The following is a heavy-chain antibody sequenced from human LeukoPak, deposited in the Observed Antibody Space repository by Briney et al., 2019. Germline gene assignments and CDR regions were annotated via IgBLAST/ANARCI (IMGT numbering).Heavy chain of an antibody. CDR2: IYSGGST. CDR3: ARAPYYYGSGGLNWFDP. V-gene: IGHV3-53*01. Sequence: GGSLRLSCAASGFTFSSYGMSWVRQAPGKGLEWVSVIYSGGSTYYADSVKGRFTISRDNSKNTLYLQMNSLRAEDTAVYYCARAPYYYGSGGLNWFDPWGQGTLVTVSS. CDR1: GFTFSSYG. J-gene: IGHJ5*02. D-gene: IGHD3-10*01.